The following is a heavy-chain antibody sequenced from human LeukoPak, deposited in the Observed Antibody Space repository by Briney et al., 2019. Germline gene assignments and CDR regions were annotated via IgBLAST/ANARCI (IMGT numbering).Heavy chain of an antibody. V-gene: IGHV3-30*02. CDR1: GLTFSSYG. CDR3: AKIDAEGSYPYDY. Sequence: GGSLRLSWVASGLTFSSYGMHGVRPPAARGLEWVAFIRYDGSNKYYADSVKGRFTISRDNSKNTLYLQMNSLRAEDTAVYYCAKIDAEGSYPYDYWGQGTLVTVSS. D-gene: IGHD1-26*01. J-gene: IGHJ4*02. CDR2: IRYDGSNK.